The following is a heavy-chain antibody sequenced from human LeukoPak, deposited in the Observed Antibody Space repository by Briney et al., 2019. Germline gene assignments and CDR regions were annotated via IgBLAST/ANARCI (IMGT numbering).Heavy chain of an antibody. D-gene: IGHD6-13*01. V-gene: IGHV3-64D*06. CDR1: GFIISNYA. J-gene: IGHJ4*02. CDR3: VKDLYKGDSSSWYYFDY. CDR2: ISGNGGST. Sequence: PGGSLSLSCSASGFIISNYAMHWVRQAPGKGLEYVSAISGNGGSTYYADSVKGRFTISRDNSKNTLYLQMSSLRAEDTAIYHCVKDLYKGDSSSWYYFDYWGQGTLVTVSS.